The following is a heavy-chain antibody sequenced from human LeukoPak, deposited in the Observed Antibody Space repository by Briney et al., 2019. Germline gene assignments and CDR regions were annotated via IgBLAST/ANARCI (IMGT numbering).Heavy chain of an antibody. J-gene: IGHJ4*02. CDR2: IKQDGSEK. D-gene: IGHD2-2*01. Sequence: PGGSLRLSCAASGFTFNSYWMSWVRQAPGKGLEWVANIKQDGSEKYYVDSVKGRFTISRDNAKNSLYLQMNSLRAEDTAVYYCARDLVFQLPRGNPGKKNYFDYWGQGTLVTVSS. V-gene: IGHV3-7*01. CDR1: GFTFNSYW. CDR3: ARDLVFQLPRGNPGKKNYFDY.